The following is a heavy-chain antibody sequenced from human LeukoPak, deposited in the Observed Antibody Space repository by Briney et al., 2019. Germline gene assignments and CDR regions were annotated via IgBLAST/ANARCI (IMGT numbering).Heavy chain of an antibody. V-gene: IGHV1-69*13. J-gene: IGHJ4*02. CDR3: ATLGYCSSTNCYAIGY. CDR1: GGTFINYA. D-gene: IGHD2-2*01. CDR2: IIPIFRTT. Sequence: ASVKVSCKASGGTFINYAISWVRQAPGQGLEWMGGIIPIFRTTNYAQKFQGRVTITADESTTTAYMELSSLRPEDTAVYYCATLGYCSSTNCYAIGYWGQGTLVTISS.